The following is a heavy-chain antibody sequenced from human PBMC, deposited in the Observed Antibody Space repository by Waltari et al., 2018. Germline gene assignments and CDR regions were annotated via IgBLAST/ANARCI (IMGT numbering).Heavy chain of an antibody. J-gene: IGHJ4*02. V-gene: IGHV4-38-2*01. CDR2: IYQSGST. Sequence: QMLLQESGPELVKPSETLSLTCDVSGYSISSGYYWGWIRQPPGQGLEWIGKIYQSGSTFYNPSLKNRVTISVDTSKNQFTLKLSSVTAADTAVYYCARIDYIGYCDFWGRGTLVTVSS. CDR1: GYSISSGYY. CDR3: ARIDYIGYCDF. D-gene: IGHD5-12*01.